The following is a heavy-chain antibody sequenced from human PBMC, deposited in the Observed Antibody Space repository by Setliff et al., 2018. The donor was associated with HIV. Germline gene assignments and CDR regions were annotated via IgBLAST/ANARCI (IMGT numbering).Heavy chain of an antibody. CDR2: ISSSGTTI. D-gene: IGHD3-22*01. V-gene: IGHV3-48*03. Sequence: LRLSCAASGFTFSNYEMNWVRQAPGKGLEWVSYISSSGTTICYADSVKGRFTISRDNAKNSLYLQMNSLRAEDTAVYYCARPNYYDSSGSFDYWGQGTLVTVAS. CDR3: ARPNYYDSSGSFDY. J-gene: IGHJ4*02. CDR1: GFTFSNYE.